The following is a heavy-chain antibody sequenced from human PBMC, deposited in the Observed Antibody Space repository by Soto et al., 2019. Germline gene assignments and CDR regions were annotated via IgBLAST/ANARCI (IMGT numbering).Heavy chain of an antibody. CDR2: IYYTGNT. D-gene: IGHD4-17*01. CDR1: GDSINSGSYY. J-gene: IGHJ4*02. V-gene: IGHV4-31*03. Sequence: KPSETLSLTCTVSGDSINSGSYYWSWIRQHPGKGLEWIGYIYYTGNTYYNPSLKSRLTISLDTSENQFSLNLSSVTAADTAVYYCARTSTVVSVDYWGQGTLVTVSS. CDR3: ARTSTVVSVDY.